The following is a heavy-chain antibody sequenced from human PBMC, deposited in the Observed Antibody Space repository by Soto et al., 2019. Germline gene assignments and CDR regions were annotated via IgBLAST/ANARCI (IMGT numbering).Heavy chain of an antibody. V-gene: IGHV5-51*01. D-gene: IGHD2-8*02. Sequence: GESLKISCEASGYSFTSYWIGWVRQMPGKGLEWMGIIYPGDSDTKYSPSFQGQVTISADKSISTAYLQWSSLKASDTAMYYCARTLRGGVIYYYYGMAVWGQGTAVTVSS. CDR1: GYSFTSYW. CDR2: IYPGDSDT. J-gene: IGHJ6*02. CDR3: ARTLRGGVIYYYYGMAV.